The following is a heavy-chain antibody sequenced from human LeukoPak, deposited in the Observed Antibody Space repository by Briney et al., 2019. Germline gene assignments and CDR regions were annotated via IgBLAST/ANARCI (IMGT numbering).Heavy chain of an antibody. V-gene: IGHV4-39*07. CDR3: ARAYYYDSSGYYYPYYFDY. J-gene: IGHJ4*02. CDR1: GGSISSSSYY. D-gene: IGHD3-22*01. Sequence: SETLSLTCTVSGGSISSSSYYWGWIRQPPGKGLEWIGSIYYSGSTYYNPSLKSRVTISVDTSKNQFSLKPSSVTAADTAVYYCARAYYYDSSGYYYPYYFDYWGQGTLVTVSS. CDR2: IYYSGST.